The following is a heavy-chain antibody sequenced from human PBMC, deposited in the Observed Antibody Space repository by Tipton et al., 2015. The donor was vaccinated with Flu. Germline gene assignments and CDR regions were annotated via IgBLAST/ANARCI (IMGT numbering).Heavy chain of an antibody. CDR3: ARDPSLGMPDYFDH. V-gene: IGHV4-59*12. J-gene: IGHJ4*02. CDR1: GDSIRTFY. D-gene: IGHD2-2*01. CDR2: VFHTGNT. Sequence: GLVKPSETLSLTCTVSGDSIRTFYWSWIRQPPGKTLEWLGYVFHTGNTYYNPSLRSRISMSVDTSNNQFSLILSSVTAADTAVYYCARDPSLGMPDYFDHWGQGTLVTASS.